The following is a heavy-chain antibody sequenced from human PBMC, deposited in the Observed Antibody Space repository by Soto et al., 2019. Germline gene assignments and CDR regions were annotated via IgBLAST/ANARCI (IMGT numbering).Heavy chain of an antibody. J-gene: IGHJ6*02. CDR2: IIPIFGTA. CDR3: ARDYCSSTSCPAYYYGMDV. V-gene: IGHV1-69*13. Sequence: SLKISCKASGGTFSSYAISWVRQAPGQGLEWMGGIIPIFGTANYAQKFQGRVTITADESTSTAYMELSSLRSEDTAVYYCARDYCSSTSCPAYYYGMDVWRQGTTVTVSS. D-gene: IGHD2-2*01. CDR1: GGTFSSYA.